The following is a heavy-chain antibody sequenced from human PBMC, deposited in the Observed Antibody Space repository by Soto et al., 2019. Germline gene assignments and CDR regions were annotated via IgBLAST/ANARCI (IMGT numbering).Heavy chain of an antibody. Sequence: EVQLFESGGGLVQPGGSLRLSCAASGFTFSGYAMTWVRQAPGKGLEWVSSLSHSGGTTYYADSVKGRFTISRDNTKNTLYLQLNSLRAEDTAVYYCAKTGEQHAVLDYWGQGTLVTVSS. J-gene: IGHJ4*02. CDR1: GFTFSGYA. CDR3: AKTGEQHAVLDY. D-gene: IGHD3-16*01. V-gene: IGHV3-23*01. CDR2: LSHSGGTT.